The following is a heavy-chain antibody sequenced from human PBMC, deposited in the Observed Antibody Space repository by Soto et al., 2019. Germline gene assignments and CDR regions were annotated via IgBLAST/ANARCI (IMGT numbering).Heavy chain of an antibody. V-gene: IGHV3-64*02. CDR1: GFTFSTYG. CDR2: TSGSGRRT. D-gene: IGHD4-17*01. CDR3: ARGRGDYANWNFDL. J-gene: IGHJ2*01. Sequence: EVQLVESGDALVQPGGSLRVSCEGSGFTFSTYGMHWVRQAPGKGLEFVSSTSGSGRRTSYADSVKGRFIISRDNSKNTLYLQMGSLRIQDTAVYYCARGRGDYANWNFDLWGRGSLVTVSS.